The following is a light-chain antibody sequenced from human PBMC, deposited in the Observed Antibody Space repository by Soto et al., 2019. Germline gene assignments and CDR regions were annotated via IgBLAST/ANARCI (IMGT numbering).Light chain of an antibody. V-gene: IGKV1-5*01. CDR3: QQYNSFSPDT. CDR1: QSISNW. J-gene: IGKJ2*01. Sequence: DIQLTQSPSTLSASVGDRVTITCRASQSISNWLAWYQQKPGKAPKLLIYDVSSLESGVSSRFSGSGSGTEFTLTVSSVQPDDSATYYCQQYNSFSPDTFGQGTKLEIK. CDR2: DVS.